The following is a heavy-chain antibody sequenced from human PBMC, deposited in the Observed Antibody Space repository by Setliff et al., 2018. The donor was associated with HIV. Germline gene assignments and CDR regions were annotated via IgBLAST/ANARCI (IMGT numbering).Heavy chain of an antibody. V-gene: IGHV4-34*01. CDR3: VRRRGYYGSWASSAFDF. CDR2: INHSGST. D-gene: IGHD3-10*01. Sequence: SETLSLTCAVYGTSFSNYFWTWIRQSPGKGLEWIGEINHSGSTNYNPSLKSRVTISVDTSKNQFSLRLNSVTAADTAVYFCVRRRGYYGSWASSAFDFWGQGTMVTVSS. J-gene: IGHJ3*01. CDR1: GTSFSNYF.